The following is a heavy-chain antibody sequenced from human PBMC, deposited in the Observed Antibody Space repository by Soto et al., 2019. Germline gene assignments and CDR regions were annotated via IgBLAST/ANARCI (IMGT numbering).Heavy chain of an antibody. CDR1: GFTFDDYG. CDR2: IRSKPNTDAT. J-gene: IGHJ6*03. Sequence: GGSLRLSCAASGFTFDDYGMSWVRQAPGKGLEWVGRIRSKPNTDATAYAASVKGGFTISRDDSKNTAYLQMNSLKTEDTAVYYCTRHVDCSGGSCYSGYYYFMDVWGKGTTVTVSS. D-gene: IGHD2-15*01. V-gene: IGHV3-73*01. CDR3: TRHVDCSGGSCYSGYYYFMDV.